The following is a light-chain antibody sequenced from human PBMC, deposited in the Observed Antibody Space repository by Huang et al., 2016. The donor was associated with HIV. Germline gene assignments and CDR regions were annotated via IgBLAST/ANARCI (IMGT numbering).Light chain of an antibody. CDR1: QHLGSN. CDR3: QQYNKWPRT. Sequence: DILMTQSPVTLSVPPGESAALSCRASQHLGSNLAWYQQKPSHPPKLLIYEASTRATGAPARFSGSGSKTDFNLTIDSLQSEDSALYFCQQYNKWPRTFGQGTKLEIK. CDR2: EAS. J-gene: IGKJ1*01. V-gene: IGKV3D-15*01.